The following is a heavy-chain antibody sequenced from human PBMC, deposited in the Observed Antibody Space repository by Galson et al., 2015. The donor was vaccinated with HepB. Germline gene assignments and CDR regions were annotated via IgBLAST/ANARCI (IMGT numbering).Heavy chain of an antibody. Sequence: LSLTCTVSGGSISSGGYYWSWIRQHPGKGLEWIGYIYYSGSTYYNPSLKSRVTISVDTSKNQFSLKLSSVTAADTAVYYCARERGYYDSSGITIDYWGQGTLVTVSS. J-gene: IGHJ4*02. CDR3: ARERGYYDSSGITIDY. D-gene: IGHD3-22*01. CDR2: IYYSGST. CDR1: GGSISSGGYY. V-gene: IGHV4-31*03.